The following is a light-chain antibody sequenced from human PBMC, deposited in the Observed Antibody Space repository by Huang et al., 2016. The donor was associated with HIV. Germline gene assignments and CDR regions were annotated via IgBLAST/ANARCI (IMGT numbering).Light chain of an antibody. CDR3: QHYYGTLWT. V-gene: IGKV1-NL1*01. CDR1: KDISSY. J-gene: IGKJ1*01. CDR2: AAS. Sequence: DIQMTQSPSSLSASVGDRVSITCRESKDISSYFARYQQKPGKAPKLLLYAASRLESGVPSRFSGSGSGTDYTRTISSLQPEDFATYYCQHYYGTLWTFGQGTKVDIK.